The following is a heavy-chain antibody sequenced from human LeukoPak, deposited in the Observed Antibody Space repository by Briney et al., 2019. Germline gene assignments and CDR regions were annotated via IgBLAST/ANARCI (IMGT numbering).Heavy chain of an antibody. CDR2: IYAGDSDI. D-gene: IGHD2-15*01. J-gene: IGHJ4*02. CDR1: GYSFTSYW. Sequence: GESLKISCKGSGYSFTSYWIGWVRQMPGKGVEWMGIIYAGDSDIRYSPSFQGQATISADKSISTAHLQWSSLKASDTAMYYCARRVSGGSCYDYWGQGTLVTVSS. V-gene: IGHV5-51*01. CDR3: ARRVSGGSCYDY.